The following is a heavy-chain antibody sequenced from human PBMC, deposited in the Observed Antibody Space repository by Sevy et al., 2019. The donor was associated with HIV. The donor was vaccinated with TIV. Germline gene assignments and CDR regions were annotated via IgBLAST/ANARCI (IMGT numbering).Heavy chain of an antibody. V-gene: IGHV3-23*01. CDR2: ISGSGGST. D-gene: IGHD3-10*01. CDR3: AKGFMGAFDI. CDR1: GFTFSSYA. J-gene: IGHJ3*02. Sequence: GGSLRLSCAASGFTFSSYAMSWVRQAPGKGLEWVSAISGSGGSTYYADSVKGRSAISRDNSKNTLYLQMNSLRAEDTAVYYGAKGFMGAFDIWGQGTMVTVSS.